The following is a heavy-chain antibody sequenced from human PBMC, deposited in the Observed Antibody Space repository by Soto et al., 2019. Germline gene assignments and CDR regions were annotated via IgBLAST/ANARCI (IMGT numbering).Heavy chain of an antibody. J-gene: IGHJ3*02. CDR2: MSHSGGT. CDR1: GGFVSSGSYY. CDR3: ARVERGTATTGVDAFDI. Sequence: SETLSLTCAVYGGFVSSGSYYWSWIRQPPGKGLEWIGEMSHSGGTHFNPSLKSRVTISVDTSKNQFSLKMSSVTAADTALYYCARVERGTATTGVDAFDIWGPGTMVTVSS. V-gene: IGHV4-61*01. D-gene: IGHD1-1*01.